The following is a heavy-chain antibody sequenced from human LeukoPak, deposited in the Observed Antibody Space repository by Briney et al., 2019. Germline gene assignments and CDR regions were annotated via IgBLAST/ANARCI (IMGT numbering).Heavy chain of an antibody. CDR1: GFTFNNYW. Sequence: GESLKISCAASGFTFNNYWMTWVRQAPGKGLEWVATIKHDGRDKHYVDSVKGRFAISRDNANNSVHLQMNSLRAEDTAVYFCARSYTASGYYYGVAYWGQGTLVSVSS. J-gene: IGHJ4*02. V-gene: IGHV3-7*01. CDR3: ARSYTASGYYYGVAY. CDR2: IKHDGRDK. D-gene: IGHD3-22*01.